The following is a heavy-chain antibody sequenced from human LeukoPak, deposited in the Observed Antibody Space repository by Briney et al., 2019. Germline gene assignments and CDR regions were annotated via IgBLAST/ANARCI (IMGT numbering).Heavy chain of an antibody. Sequence: GGSLRLACAASRFTFSSYWMHWVRQAPGKGLVWVSRINTDGSSTSYADSVKGRFTISRDNAKNTLYLQMNSLRAEDTAVYYCAREARYCSSTSCHRQYAFDIWGQGTMVTVSS. D-gene: IGHD2-2*02. J-gene: IGHJ3*02. V-gene: IGHV3-74*01. CDR1: RFTFSSYW. CDR3: AREARYCSSTSCHRQYAFDI. CDR2: INTDGSST.